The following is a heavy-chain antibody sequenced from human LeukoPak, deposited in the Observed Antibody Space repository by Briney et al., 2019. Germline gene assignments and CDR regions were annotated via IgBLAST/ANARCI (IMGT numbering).Heavy chain of an antibody. Sequence: GASVKVSCKASGYTFTSYDINWVRQATGQGLEWMGWMNPNSGNTGYAQKFQGRVTMTRDTSISTAYMELSRLRSDDTAVYYCAIYHYYDSSGYYSYFDYWGQGTLVTVSS. V-gene: IGHV1-8*01. CDR2: MNPNSGNT. CDR3: AIYHYYDSSGYYSYFDY. D-gene: IGHD3-22*01. CDR1: GYTFTSYD. J-gene: IGHJ4*02.